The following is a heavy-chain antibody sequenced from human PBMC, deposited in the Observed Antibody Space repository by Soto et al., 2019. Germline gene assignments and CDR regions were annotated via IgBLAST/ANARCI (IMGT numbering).Heavy chain of an antibody. CDR2: IWFDGSNK. J-gene: IGHJ4*02. CDR1: GFTFSTYA. CDR3: AREKYTTGYYYFDY. Sequence: QVHLVESGGGVVRPGRSLRLSCAASGFTFSTYAMHWVRQAPGKGLEWVAVIWFDGSNKYYADSVKGRFSISRDNSKNTLYLQMNSLRAEDTAIYYCAREKYTTGYYYFDYWGQGTLVTVSS. V-gene: IGHV3-33*01. D-gene: IGHD3-9*01.